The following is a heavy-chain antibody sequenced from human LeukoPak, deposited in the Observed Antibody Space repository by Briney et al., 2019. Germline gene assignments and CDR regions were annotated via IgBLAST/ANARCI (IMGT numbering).Heavy chain of an antibody. Sequence: PSETLSLTCAVYGGSFSGYYWSWIRQPPGKGLEWIGYIYYSGSTYYNPSLKSRVTISVDTSKNQFSLKLSSVTAADTAVYYCARAPGATDLGGWFDPWGQGTLVTVSS. CDR3: ARAPGATDLGGWFDP. CDR2: IYYSGST. J-gene: IGHJ5*02. D-gene: IGHD1-26*01. V-gene: IGHV4-34*01. CDR1: GGSFSGYY.